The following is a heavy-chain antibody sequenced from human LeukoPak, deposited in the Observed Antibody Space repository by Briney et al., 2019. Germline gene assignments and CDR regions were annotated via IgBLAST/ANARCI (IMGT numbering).Heavy chain of an antibody. D-gene: IGHD1-7*01. V-gene: IGHV1-69*05. CDR3: ARDKGSSYNWNYLFGAWFDP. CDR2: IIPIFGTA. J-gene: IGHJ5*02. Sequence: GASVKVSCKASGGTFSSYAISWVRQAPGQGLEWMGGIIPIFGTANYAQKFQGRVTITTDESTSTAYMELSSLRSEDTAVYYCARDKGSSYNWNYLFGAWFDPWDQGTLVTVSS. CDR1: GGTFSSYA.